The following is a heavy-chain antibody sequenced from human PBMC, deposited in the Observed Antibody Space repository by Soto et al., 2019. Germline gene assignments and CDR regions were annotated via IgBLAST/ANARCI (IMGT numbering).Heavy chain of an antibody. CDR3: ARDAGYSSSWYDY. CDR2: IKQDGSEK. Sequence: ESGGGLVQPGGSLRLSCAASGFTFSSYWMSWVRQAPGKGLEWVANIKQDGSEKYYVDSVKARFTISRDNAKNSLYLQMNSLRAEDTAVYYCARDAGYSSSWYDYWGQGTLVTVSS. CDR1: GFTFSSYW. D-gene: IGHD6-13*01. J-gene: IGHJ4*02. V-gene: IGHV3-7*05.